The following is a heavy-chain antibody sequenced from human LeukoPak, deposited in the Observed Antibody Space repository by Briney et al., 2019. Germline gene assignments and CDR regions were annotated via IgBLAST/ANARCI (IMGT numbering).Heavy chain of an antibody. CDR1: GITFRSSS. CDR2: IRFDGSTK. J-gene: IGHJ4*02. Sequence: PGGSLRLSCVASGITFRSSSMHWVRQAPGKGLEWLAFIRFDGSTKYYADSVKGRFTISRDNSKNTLYLQMNSLRAEDTAVYYCAKNGVVGATLVDYWGQGTLVTVSS. D-gene: IGHD1-26*01. CDR3: AKNGVVGATLVDY. V-gene: IGHV3-30*02.